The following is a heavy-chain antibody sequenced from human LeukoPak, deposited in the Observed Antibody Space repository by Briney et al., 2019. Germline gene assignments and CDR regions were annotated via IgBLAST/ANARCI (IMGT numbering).Heavy chain of an antibody. CDR1: GFTFSSYG. V-gene: IGHV3-33*06. J-gene: IGHJ3*02. CDR3: AKGAGNYYDSSGYYYEDAFDI. D-gene: IGHD3-22*01. Sequence: PGRSLRLSCAASGFTFSSYGMHWVRQAPGKGLEWVAVIWYDGSNKYYADTVKGRFTISRDNSKNTLYLQMNSLRAEDTAVYYCAKGAGNYYDSSGYYYEDAFDIWGQGTMVTVSS. CDR2: IWYDGSNK.